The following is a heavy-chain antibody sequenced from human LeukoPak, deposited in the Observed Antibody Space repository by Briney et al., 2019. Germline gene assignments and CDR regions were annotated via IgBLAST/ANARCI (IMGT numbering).Heavy chain of an antibody. J-gene: IGHJ2*01. V-gene: IGHV3-53*01. Sequence: PGGSLRLSCVASGFTVSSNYMSWVRQAPGKGLEWVSIIYSGGSTYYADSVKGRFTISRDNAKNSLYLQMNSLRAEDTAVYYCATLVYDILTGYSPWYFDLWGRGTLVTVSS. D-gene: IGHD3-9*01. CDR3: ATLVYDILTGYSPWYFDL. CDR1: GFTVSSNY. CDR2: IYSGGST.